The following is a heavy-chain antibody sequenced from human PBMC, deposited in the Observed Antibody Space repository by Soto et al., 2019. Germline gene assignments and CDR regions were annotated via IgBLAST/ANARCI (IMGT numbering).Heavy chain of an antibody. J-gene: IGHJ5*01. D-gene: IGHD2-15*01. CDR3: ARGRYCLTGRCFPNWFDS. V-gene: IGHV4-30-4*01. CDR1: GDSISTVDYF. CDR2: IYKSTTT. Sequence: QVHLLESGPGLVKPSQTLSLTCSVSGDSISTVDYFWAWIRQPPGQALEYIGYIYKSTTTYYNPSFESRVAISCDTSKRQFSLTVTCVTAADTAVYFCARGRYCLTGRCFPNWFDSWGQGTLVTVSS.